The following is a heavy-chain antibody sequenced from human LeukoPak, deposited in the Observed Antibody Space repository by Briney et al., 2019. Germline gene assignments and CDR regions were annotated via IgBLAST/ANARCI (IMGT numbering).Heavy chain of an antibody. D-gene: IGHD2/OR15-2a*01. CDR2: IIPIFGTA. CDR1: GGTFSSYA. Sequence: ASVEVSCKASGGTFSSYAISWVRQAPGQGLEWMGGIIPIFGTANYAQKFQGRVTITADKSTSTAYMELSSLRSEDTAVYYCARASMRKSYYYYYMDVWGKGTTVTVSS. J-gene: IGHJ6*03. CDR3: ARASMRKSYYYYYMDV. V-gene: IGHV1-69*06.